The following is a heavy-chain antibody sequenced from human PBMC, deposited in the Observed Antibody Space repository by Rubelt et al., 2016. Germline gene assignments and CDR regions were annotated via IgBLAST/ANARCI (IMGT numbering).Heavy chain of an antibody. CDR3: ARDRGSSSWYGVDY. CDR1: GGSISSGGYY. CDR2: MYYSGST. V-gene: IGHV4-31*03. D-gene: IGHD6-13*01. Sequence: QVQLQESGPGLVKPSQTLSLTCSVSGGSISSGGYYWSWIRQHPGKGLEWIGYMYYSGSTYHNPSLKSRVTISLDTSKNQFSLKLSSVTAADTAGYYCARDRGSSSWYGVDYWGQGTLVTVSS. J-gene: IGHJ4*02.